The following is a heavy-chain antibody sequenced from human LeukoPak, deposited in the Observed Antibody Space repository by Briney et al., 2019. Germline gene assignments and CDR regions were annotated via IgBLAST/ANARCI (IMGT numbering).Heavy chain of an antibody. V-gene: IGHV3-9*01. D-gene: IGHD1-26*01. J-gene: IGHJ4*02. CDR3: AKSPGGATLNYFDY. Sequence: GGSLRLSCAASGFTFDDYAMHWVRQAPGKGLEWVSGISWNSGSIGYADSVKGRFTISRDNAKNSLSLQMNSLRAEDTALYYCAKSPGGATLNYFDYWGQGTLVTVSS. CDR2: ISWNSGSI. CDR1: GFTFDDYA.